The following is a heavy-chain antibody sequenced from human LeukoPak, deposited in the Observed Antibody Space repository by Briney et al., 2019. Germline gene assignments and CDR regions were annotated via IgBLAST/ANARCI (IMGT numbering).Heavy chain of an antibody. J-gene: IGHJ4*02. D-gene: IGHD3-22*01. CDR1: GFTFSTYW. CDR3: ATTYFYDRSGYAAY. Sequence: GGSLRLSCAASGFTFSTYWMHWVRQAPGKGLVWVSRINSDGSSTSYADSVKGRFTLSRDNTKNTLYLQMNSLGAEDTAVYYCATTYFYDRSGYAAYWGQGTLVTVSS. V-gene: IGHV3-74*01. CDR2: INSDGSST.